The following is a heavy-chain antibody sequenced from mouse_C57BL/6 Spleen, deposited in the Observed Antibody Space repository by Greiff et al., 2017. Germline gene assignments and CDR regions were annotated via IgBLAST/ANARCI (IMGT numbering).Heavy chain of an antibody. CDR2: IDPSDSYT. V-gene: IGHV1-59*01. CDR3: ARRLFDY. J-gene: IGHJ2*01. CDR1: GYTFTSSW. Sequence: QVQLQQPGAELVRPGTSVKLSCKASGYTFTSSWMHWVKQRPGQGLEWIGVIDPSDSYTNYNQKFKGKATLTVDTSSSTAYMQLSSLTSEDSAVYYCARRLFDYWGQGTTLTVSA.